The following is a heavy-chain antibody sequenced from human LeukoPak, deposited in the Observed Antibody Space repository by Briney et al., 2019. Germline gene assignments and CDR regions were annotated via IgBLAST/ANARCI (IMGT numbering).Heavy chain of an antibody. CDR1: GGTFSSCA. Sequence: ASVKVSCKASGGTFSSCAISWVRQAPGQGLEWMGGIIPIFGTANYAQKFQGRVTITADESTSTAYMELSSLRSEDTAVYYCARGLKRDDILTGGWSRIYYYYGMDVWGQGTTVTVSS. V-gene: IGHV1-69*01. CDR2: IIPIFGTA. D-gene: IGHD3-9*01. CDR3: ARGLKRDDILTGGWSRIYYYYGMDV. J-gene: IGHJ6*02.